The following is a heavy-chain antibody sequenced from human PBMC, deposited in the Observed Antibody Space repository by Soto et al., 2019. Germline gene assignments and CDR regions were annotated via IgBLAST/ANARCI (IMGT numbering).Heavy chain of an antibody. D-gene: IGHD3-3*01. CDR3: PLQPYPLWSGYYTTWFDP. CDR1: GGTFSSYD. Sequence: ASVKVSCKASGGTFSSYDISWVRKAPGQGLEWMGGIIPIFGTANYAQKFQGRVKITAEESTSSAFMELISLSSANTAVYPCPLQPYPLWSGYYTTWFDPWGHGXPVTVSS. J-gene: IGHJ5*02. CDR2: IIPIFGTA. V-gene: IGHV1-69*13.